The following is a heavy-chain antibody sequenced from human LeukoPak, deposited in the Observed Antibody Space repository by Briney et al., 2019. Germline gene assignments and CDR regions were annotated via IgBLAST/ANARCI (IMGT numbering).Heavy chain of an antibody. J-gene: IGHJ5*02. CDR3: ARNDYGDYGVWFDP. V-gene: IGHV4-39*07. CDR1: GGSISSSSYY. D-gene: IGHD4-17*01. Sequence: SETLSLTCTVSGGSISSSSYYWGWIRQPPGKGLEWIGSIYYSGSTYYNPSLKSRVTISVDRSKNQFSLKLSSVTAADTAVYYCARNDYGDYGVWFDPWGQGTLVTVSS. CDR2: IYYSGST.